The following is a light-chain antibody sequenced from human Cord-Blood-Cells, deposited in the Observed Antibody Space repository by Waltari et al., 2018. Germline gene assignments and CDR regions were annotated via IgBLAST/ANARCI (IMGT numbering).Light chain of an antibody. CDR1: TRAVTSGHY. Sequence: QAVVTQEPSLTVSPGGTVPLTCGSSTRAVTSGHYPYWFQQKPGQAPRTLIYDPSNKPSWTPARFSGSPLGGKAALTLSGAQPEDEAEYYCLLSYSGAWVFGGGTKLTVL. CDR2: DPS. J-gene: IGLJ3*02. V-gene: IGLV7-46*01. CDR3: LLSYSGAWV.